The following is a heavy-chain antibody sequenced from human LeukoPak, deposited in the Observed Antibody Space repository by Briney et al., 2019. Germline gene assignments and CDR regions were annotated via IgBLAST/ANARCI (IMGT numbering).Heavy chain of an antibody. CDR1: GYTFTGYY. CDR3: ARNMVRGVISMWSFDY. J-gene: IGHJ4*02. Sequence: RASVKVSCKASGYTFTGYYMHWVRQAPGQGLEWMGWINPNSGGTNYAQKFQGRVTMTRDTSISTAYMELSRLRSDDTAVYYCARNMVRGVISMWSFDYWGQGTLVTVSS. D-gene: IGHD3-10*01. V-gene: IGHV1-2*02. CDR2: INPNSGGT.